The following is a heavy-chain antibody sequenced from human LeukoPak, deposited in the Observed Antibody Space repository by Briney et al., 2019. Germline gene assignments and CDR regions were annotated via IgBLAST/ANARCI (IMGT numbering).Heavy chain of an antibody. V-gene: IGHV1-18*01. CDR1: GYTFTSYG. Sequence: GASVKVSCKASGYTFTSYGISWVRQAPGQGLEWMGWISTYNGNTNFAQKLQGRVTMTTDTSTSTAYMELGSLRSDDTAVYYCARDLSLWFGESDESLDYWGQGTLVTVSS. CDR3: ARDLSLWFGESDESLDY. J-gene: IGHJ4*02. D-gene: IGHD3-10*01. CDR2: ISTYNGNT.